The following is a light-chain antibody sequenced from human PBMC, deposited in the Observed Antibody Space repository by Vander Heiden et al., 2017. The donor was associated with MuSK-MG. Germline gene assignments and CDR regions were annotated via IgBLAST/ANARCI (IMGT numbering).Light chain of an antibody. CDR2: DVT. J-gene: IGLJ2*01. V-gene: IGLV2-14*03. CDR1: SRDVGGYNY. Sequence: QSALTQPASVSGSPGQPITISCTGTSRDVGGYNYVSWYQQHPGKAPKLMIYDVTTRPSGVSNRFSGSKSGNTASLTISGLQAEDEADYYCSSYTSTNSLQFGGGTRLTVL. CDR3: SSYTSTNSLQ.